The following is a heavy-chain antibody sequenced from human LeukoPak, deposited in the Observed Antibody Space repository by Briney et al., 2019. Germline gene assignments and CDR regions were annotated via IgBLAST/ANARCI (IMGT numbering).Heavy chain of an antibody. J-gene: IGHJ4*02. CDR1: GDSVSSNSVT. D-gene: IGHD3-10*01. Sequence: SQTLSLTCAISGDSVSSNSVTWNWIRQSPSRGLEWLGRTYYRSTWYNDYAVSVRGRITVNPDTSKNQFSLQLSSVTPEDTAVYYCTRDEIRVLDYWGQGILVTVSS. CDR3: TRDEIRVLDY. CDR2: TYYRSTWYN. V-gene: IGHV6-1*01.